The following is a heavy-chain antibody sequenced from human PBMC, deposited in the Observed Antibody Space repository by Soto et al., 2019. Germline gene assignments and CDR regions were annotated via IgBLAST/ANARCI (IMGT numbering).Heavy chain of an antibody. CDR1: GFTFSDYY. CDR2: ISSSGSTI. Sequence: GGSLRLSCAASGFTFSDYYMSWIRQAPGMGLEWVSYISSSGSTIYYADSVKGRFTISRDNAKNSLYLQMNSLRAEDTAVYYCARDRYFSSTSCPPGSWFDPWGQGTLVTVSS. V-gene: IGHV3-11*01. J-gene: IGHJ5*02. D-gene: IGHD2-2*01. CDR3: ARDRYFSSTSCPPGSWFDP.